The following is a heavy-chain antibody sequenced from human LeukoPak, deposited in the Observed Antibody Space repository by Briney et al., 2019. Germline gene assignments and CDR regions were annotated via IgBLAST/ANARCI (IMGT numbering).Heavy chain of an antibody. V-gene: IGHV3-30*04. CDR1: GFTFSSYA. CDR2: ISYDGRNK. Sequence: GRSLRLSCVASGFTFSSYAMHWVRQAPGKGLEWVAVISYDGRNKYYADSVKGRFTISRDNAKNTLYLQMNSLRGEDTVVYYCAREGRTAELDYWGQGTLVTVSS. CDR3: AREGRTAELDY. D-gene: IGHD1/OR15-1a*01. J-gene: IGHJ4*02.